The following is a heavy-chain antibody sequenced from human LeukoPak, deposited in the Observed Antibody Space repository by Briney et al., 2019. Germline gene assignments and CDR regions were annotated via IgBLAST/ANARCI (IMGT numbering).Heavy chain of an antibody. D-gene: IGHD5-24*01. Sequence: GGSLRLSCAASGFTFSNYGMHWVRQAPGKGLEWVAVISYDGSNKYYADSVKGRFTISRDNSKNTLYLQMNSLRAEDTAVYYCATWYRRDGYPGEDTFDYWGQGTLVTVSS. V-gene: IGHV3-30*03. J-gene: IGHJ4*02. CDR2: ISYDGSNK. CDR3: ATWYRRDGYPGEDTFDY. CDR1: GFTFSNYG.